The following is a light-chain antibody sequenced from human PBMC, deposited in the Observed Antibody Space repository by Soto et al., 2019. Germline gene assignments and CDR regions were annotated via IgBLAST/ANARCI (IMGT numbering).Light chain of an antibody. CDR1: QSVSSY. V-gene: IGKV3-11*01. Sequence: EIVLTQSPATLSLSTGERATLSCRASQSVSSYLAWYQQKPGQAPRLLIYDTSKRATGIPARFSGSGSGTDFTLTISSLEPEDFAVYYCQQRTNWPRSFTFGPGTKVDIK. CDR3: QQRTNWPRSFT. CDR2: DTS. J-gene: IGKJ3*01.